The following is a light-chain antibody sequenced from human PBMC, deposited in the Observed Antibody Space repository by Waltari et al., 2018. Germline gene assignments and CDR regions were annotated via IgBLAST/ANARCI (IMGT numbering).Light chain of an antibody. CDR1: SSNIGSNT. CDR2: SNN. CDR3: AAWDDSLNGWV. Sequence: QSVLTQPPSASGTPGQRVTIPCSGSSSNIGSNTVNWYHQHPGTAPKLLIYSNNQWPSGVPDRFSGSKSGTSASLAISGLQSEDEADYYCAAWDDSLNGWVFGGGTKLTVL. V-gene: IGLV1-44*01. J-gene: IGLJ3*02.